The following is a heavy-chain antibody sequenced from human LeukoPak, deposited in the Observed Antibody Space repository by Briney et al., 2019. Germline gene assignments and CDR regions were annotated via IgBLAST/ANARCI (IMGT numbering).Heavy chain of an antibody. J-gene: IGHJ4*02. D-gene: IGHD5-12*01. CDR2: ISSSSSYI. CDR1: GFTFSSYS. Sequence: PGGSLRLSCAASGFTFSSYSMNWVRQAPGKGLEWVSSISSSSSYIYYADSVKGRFTIPRDNSKNTLYLQMNSLRAEDTAVYYCARDSVDIVATIWGSFDYWGQGTLVTVSS. CDR3: ARDSVDIVATIWGSFDY. V-gene: IGHV3-21*01.